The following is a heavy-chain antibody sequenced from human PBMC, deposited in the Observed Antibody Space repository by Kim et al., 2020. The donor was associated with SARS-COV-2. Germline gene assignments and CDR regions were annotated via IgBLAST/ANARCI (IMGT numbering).Heavy chain of an antibody. J-gene: IGHJ4*02. Sequence: GGSLRLSCAASGFTFSSYEMNWVRQAPGKGLEWVSYISSSGTTMYYADSVKGRFTISRDNAKNSLYLQMNSLRAEDTAIYYCSRDGLRSGEFDWLGQGTLVTVSS. CDR1: GFTFSSYE. CDR2: ISSSGTTM. D-gene: IGHD3-10*01. CDR3: SRDGLRSGEFDW. V-gene: IGHV3-48*03.